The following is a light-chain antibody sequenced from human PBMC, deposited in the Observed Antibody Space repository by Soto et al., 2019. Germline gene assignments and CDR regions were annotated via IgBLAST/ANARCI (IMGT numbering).Light chain of an antibody. J-gene: IGKJ2*01. Sequence: EIVLTQSPATLSLSPGERATLSCRASQSVSSYLAWYQQKPGQTPSLLIYDASNRATGIPARFSGRGSGTDFTLTISSLETEDFAFYDCQQRSSWPRTFGQGTKLEIK. CDR3: QQRSSWPRT. CDR2: DAS. V-gene: IGKV3-11*01. CDR1: QSVSSY.